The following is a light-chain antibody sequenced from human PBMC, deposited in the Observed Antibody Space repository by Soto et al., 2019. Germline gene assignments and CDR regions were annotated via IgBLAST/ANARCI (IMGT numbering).Light chain of an antibody. CDR2: WAS. J-gene: IGKJ4*01. CDR1: QSVLSSSNNKNF. CDR3: QQYDSSPT. Sequence: DIVMTQSPDSLALSLGERATINCKSSQSVLSSSNNKNFLGWLQQKAGQPPKLLIHWASTRESGVPERFSGSGTGADFATTMCCLQAENVAVYYCQQYDSSPTFGGGIKVEVK. V-gene: IGKV4-1*01.